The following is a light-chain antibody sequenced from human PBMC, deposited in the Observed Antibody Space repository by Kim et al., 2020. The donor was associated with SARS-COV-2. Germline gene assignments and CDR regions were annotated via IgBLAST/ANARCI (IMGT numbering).Light chain of an antibody. J-gene: IGKJ1*01. CDR2: EAS. V-gene: IGKV1-5*03. CDR3: QQYNSCPWT. Sequence: DIQMTQSPSTLSASMGDRVTITCRASQSISATLAWFQQKPGKAPNLLIYEASNLEGGVPSRFSGSGSGTEFTLTISSLQPDDFATYSCQQYNSCPWTFGQGTKVDIK. CDR1: QSISAT.